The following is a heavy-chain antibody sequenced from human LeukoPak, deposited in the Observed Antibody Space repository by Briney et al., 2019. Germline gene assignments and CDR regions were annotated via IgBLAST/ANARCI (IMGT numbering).Heavy chain of an antibody. CDR3: ARVYHDDYYDSSGYYLDY. V-gene: IGHV3-23*01. D-gene: IGHD3-22*01. Sequence: GSLRLSCSASGFTFSSYAMSWVRQAPGKGLEWVSAISVSGGSTYYADSVKGRFTISRDNSKNTLYLQMNSLRAEDTAVYYCARVYHDDYYDSSGYYLDYWGQGTLVTVSS. CDR2: ISVSGGST. CDR1: GFTFSSYA. J-gene: IGHJ4*02.